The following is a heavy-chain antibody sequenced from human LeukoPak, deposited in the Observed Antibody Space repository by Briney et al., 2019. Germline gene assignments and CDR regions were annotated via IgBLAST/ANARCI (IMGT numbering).Heavy chain of an antibody. CDR3: AKAMAERAYSYADPLAY. D-gene: IGHD5-18*01. CDR1: GFTFSRYA. CDR2: MSGSGGST. V-gene: IGHV3-23*01. J-gene: IGHJ4*02. Sequence: GGSLRLSCGASGFTFSRYAMSWVRQAPGKGLEWVSGMSGSGGSTYYADSVKGRFTISRDNSRNTLYLRMNSLRAEDTAVYYCAKAMAERAYSYADPLAYWGQGTLVTVSS.